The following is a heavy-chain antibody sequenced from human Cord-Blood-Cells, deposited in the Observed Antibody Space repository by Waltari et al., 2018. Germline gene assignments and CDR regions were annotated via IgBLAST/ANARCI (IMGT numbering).Heavy chain of an antibody. J-gene: IGHJ4*02. V-gene: IGHV3-30*04. CDR1: GFPFGSYA. Sequence: QVQLVESGGGVVQPGRSLRLPCAASGFPFGSYAMHWVRQAPGKGLEWVAVISYDGSNKYYADSVKGRFTISRDNSKNTLYLQMNSLRAEDTAVYYCAREVASVGAFDYWGQGTLVTVSS. CDR2: ISYDGSNK. D-gene: IGHD3-16*01. CDR3: AREVASVGAFDY.